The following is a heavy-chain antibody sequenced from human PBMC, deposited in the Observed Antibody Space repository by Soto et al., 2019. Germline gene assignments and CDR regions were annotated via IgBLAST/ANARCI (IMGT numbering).Heavy chain of an antibody. D-gene: IGHD2-21*01. CDR2: IYYSGST. Sequence: QVQLQESGPGLVKPSETLSLTCTVSGGSISSYYWSWIRQPPGKGLEWIGYIYYSGSTNYNPPLKSRVTISVDTSKNQFSLKLSSVTAADTAVYYCARVWGYYFDYWGQGTLVTVSS. CDR1: GGSISSYY. V-gene: IGHV4-59*01. CDR3: ARVWGYYFDY. J-gene: IGHJ4*02.